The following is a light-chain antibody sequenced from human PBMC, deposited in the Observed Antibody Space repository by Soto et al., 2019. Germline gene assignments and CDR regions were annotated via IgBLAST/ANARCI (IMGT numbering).Light chain of an antibody. V-gene: IGKV3-20*01. CDR2: GAS. Sequence: EIVLTQSPGTLSLSPGERATLSCRASQSVSSTSLAWYQQKPGQAPRLLIYGASNRATGIPARFSGSGSGTDFTLTISRLEPEDFAVYYCQQYGCSRWTFGQGTRVDI. CDR3: QQYGCSRWT. J-gene: IGKJ1*01. CDR1: QSVSSTS.